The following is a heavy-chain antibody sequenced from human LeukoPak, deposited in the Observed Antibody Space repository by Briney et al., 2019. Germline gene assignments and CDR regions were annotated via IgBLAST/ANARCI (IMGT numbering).Heavy chain of an antibody. CDR3: ARDLYSSSSFDY. CDR1: GFTLSDYY. Sequence: GGSLRLSCAASGFTLSDYYMTWIRQAPGKGLECVSDISPSSSYTKYADSVKGRFTISRDNAKNSLYLQMSSLRAEDTAVYYCARDLYSSSSFDYWGQGTLVTVSS. CDR2: ISPSSSYT. J-gene: IGHJ4*02. D-gene: IGHD6-13*01. V-gene: IGHV3-11*05.